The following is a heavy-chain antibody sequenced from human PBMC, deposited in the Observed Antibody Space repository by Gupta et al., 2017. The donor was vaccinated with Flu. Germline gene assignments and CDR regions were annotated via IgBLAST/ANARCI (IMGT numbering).Heavy chain of an antibody. CDR2: YTRKAHNYTT. V-gene: IGHV3-72*01. CDR3: AKVVGDTTKGTY. J-gene: IGHJ4*02. D-gene: IGHD1-26*01. CDR1: GLTLSDYY. Sequence: EVQLVESGGGLVQPGGSLRLSCAAAGLTLSDYYMHWVRQPPGKGLEWVGRYTRKAHNYTTEYAASVKGRFTISRDEAKNSLYLQMKRLKTEDTAVYYWAKVVGDTTKGTYWGQLTLVTVSS.